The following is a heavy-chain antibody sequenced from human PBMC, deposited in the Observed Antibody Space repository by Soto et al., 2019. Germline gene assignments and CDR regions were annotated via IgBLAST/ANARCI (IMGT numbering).Heavy chain of an antibody. CDR3: ARDLTAHYDFLAARYYYGMDV. CDR1: GFTFSSYW. CDR2: INSDGSSK. J-gene: IGHJ6*02. D-gene: IGHD3-16*01. V-gene: IGHV3-74*01. Sequence: PGGSMRLSCAASGFTFSSYWMHWVRQAPGKGLVWVSRINSDGSSKSYADSVKGRFTISRANAKNTLYLQMNSWRAEDTAVYYCARDLTAHYDFLAARYYYGMDVWGQGTTVTVSS.